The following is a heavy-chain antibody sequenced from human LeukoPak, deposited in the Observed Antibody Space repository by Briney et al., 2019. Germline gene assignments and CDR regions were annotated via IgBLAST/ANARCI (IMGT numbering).Heavy chain of an antibody. J-gene: IGHJ4*02. CDR3: ARQPRGGFDYFDY. V-gene: IGHV4-59*04. Sequence: SETLSLTCTVSGGSISSYYWSWIRQPPGKGLEWIGYIYYSGSTYYNPSLKSRVTISVDTSKNQFSLKLSSVTAADTAVYYCARQPRGGFDYFDYWGQGTLVTVSS. CDR2: IYYSGST. CDR1: GGSISSYY. D-gene: IGHD3-16*01.